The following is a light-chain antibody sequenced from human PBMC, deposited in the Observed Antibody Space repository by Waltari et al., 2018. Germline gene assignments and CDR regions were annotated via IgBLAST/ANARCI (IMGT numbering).Light chain of an antibody. J-gene: IGKJ1*01. CDR2: AAS. CDR3: QQYNDWPRT. CDR1: QSVRSN. V-gene: IGKV3-15*01. Sequence: EIVMTQFPATLSVSPGERATLSCRASQSVRSNLAWYQQKPGQAPRLLIYAASTRATGIPASFSGSGAGTEFTLTISSLQSEDFAVYYCQQYNDWPRTFGQGTKVEIK.